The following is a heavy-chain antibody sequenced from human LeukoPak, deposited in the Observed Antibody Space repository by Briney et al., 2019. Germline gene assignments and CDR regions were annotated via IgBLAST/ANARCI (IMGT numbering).Heavy chain of an antibody. CDR2: IWYGGSNK. D-gene: IGHD6-13*01. Sequence: GGSLRLSCAASGFTFSSYGMHWVRQAPGKGLEWVAVIWYGGSNKYYADSVKGRFAISRDNSKNTLYLQMNSLRAEDTAVYYCASRSSDYWGQGTLVTVSS. CDR3: ASRSSDY. J-gene: IGHJ4*02. V-gene: IGHV3-33*08. CDR1: GFTFSSYG.